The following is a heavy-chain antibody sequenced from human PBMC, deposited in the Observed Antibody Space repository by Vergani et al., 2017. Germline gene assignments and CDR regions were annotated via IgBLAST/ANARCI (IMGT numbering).Heavy chain of an antibody. CDR3: ASKRGACRAAYCHSYDF. J-gene: IGHJ4*02. V-gene: IGHV4-39*01. CDR2: MDYSGST. Sequence: QVRLQESGPRLVKPSETLSLTCTVSGDSVISTDYHWGWIRQPPGKGLEWIGSMDYSGSTSYNPSLESRISISFETPKNQFSLRLTSVTAADTAVYYCASKRGACRAAYCHSYDFWGPGTLVGVSS. D-gene: IGHD2-15*01. CDR1: GDSVISTDYH.